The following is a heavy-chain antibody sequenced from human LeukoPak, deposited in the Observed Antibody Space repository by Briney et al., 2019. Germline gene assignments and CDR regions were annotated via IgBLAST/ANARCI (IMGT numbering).Heavy chain of an antibody. J-gene: IGHJ4*02. V-gene: IGHV1-69*04. Sequence: ASVKVSCKASGGTFSSYAISWVRQAPGQGLEWMGRIIPILGIANYAQKFQGRVTTTADKSTSTAYMELSSLRSEDTAVYYCATDWNYATVDYWGQGTLVTVSS. CDR3: ATDWNYATVDY. D-gene: IGHD1-7*01. CDR2: IIPILGIA. CDR1: GGTFSSYA.